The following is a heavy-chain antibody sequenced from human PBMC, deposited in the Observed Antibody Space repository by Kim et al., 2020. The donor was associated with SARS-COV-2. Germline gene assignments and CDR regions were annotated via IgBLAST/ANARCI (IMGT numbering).Heavy chain of an antibody. Sequence: FQGQVTISADKSISTAYLQWSSLKASDTAMYYCARGGSFRFLEWLLFDYWGQGTLVTVSS. V-gene: IGHV5-51*01. J-gene: IGHJ4*02. D-gene: IGHD3-3*01. CDR3: ARGGSFRFLEWLLFDY.